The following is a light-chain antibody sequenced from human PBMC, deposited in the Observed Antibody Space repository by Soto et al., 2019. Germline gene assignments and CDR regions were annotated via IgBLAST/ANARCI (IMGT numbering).Light chain of an antibody. J-gene: IGLJ2*01. Sequence: QSALTQPASVSGSPGQSITISCTGTSSDVGGYNYVSWYQQHPGKAPELMIYEVSNRPSGVSNRFSGSKSGNTASLTISGLQAEDGADYYCSSYTTSITLVFGGGTKLTVL. V-gene: IGLV2-14*01. CDR2: EVS. CDR3: SSYTTSITLV. CDR1: SSDVGGYNY.